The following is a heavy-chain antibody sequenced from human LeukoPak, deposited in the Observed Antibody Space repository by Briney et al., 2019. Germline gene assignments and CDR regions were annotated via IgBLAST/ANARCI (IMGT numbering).Heavy chain of an antibody. D-gene: IGHD1-26*01. CDR2: INTDGSST. CDR3: ARDLTVGPTTDYFDY. CDR1: GFIFSSYW. Sequence: PGGSLRLSCAASGFIFSSYWMHWVRHAPGKGLVWVSRINTDGSSTSYADSVKGRFTISRDNAKNTLYLQMNSLRAEDTAVYYCARDLTVGPTTDYFDYWGQGTLVTVSS. V-gene: IGHV3-74*01. J-gene: IGHJ4*02.